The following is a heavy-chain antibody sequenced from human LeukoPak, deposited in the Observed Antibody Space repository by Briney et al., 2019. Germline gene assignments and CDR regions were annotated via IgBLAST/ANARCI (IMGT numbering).Heavy chain of an antibody. Sequence: ASVKVSCKASGGTFSSYAISWVRQAPGQGLEWMGGIIPIFGTANYAQKFQGRVTITADESTSTAYMELRSLRSDDTAVYYCARTGGDYDILTGYYLFDPWGQGTLVTVSS. CDR3: ARTGGDYDILTGYYLFDP. CDR1: GGTFSSYA. V-gene: IGHV1-69*13. D-gene: IGHD3-9*01. J-gene: IGHJ5*02. CDR2: IIPIFGTA.